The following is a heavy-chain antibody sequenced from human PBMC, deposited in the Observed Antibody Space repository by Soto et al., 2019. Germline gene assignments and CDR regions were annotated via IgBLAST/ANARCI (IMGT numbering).Heavy chain of an antibody. Sequence: QVHLQQWGAGLLKPSENLSLTCSVYDWSLSDNYYTWTRQSPGQGLELIGEIHPSGSTFDNPALQPRVTLSTDTSKKHLSLNLISVTAADTGEYYCSTGSDASKGGLTCGQGTLVTVSS. CDR1: DWSLSDNY. V-gene: IGHV4-34*02. CDR3: STGSDASKGGLT. J-gene: IGHJ5*02. CDR2: IHPSGST. D-gene: IGHD2-2*01.